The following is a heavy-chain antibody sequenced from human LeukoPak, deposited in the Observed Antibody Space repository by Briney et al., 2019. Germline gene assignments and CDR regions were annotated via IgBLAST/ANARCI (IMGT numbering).Heavy chain of an antibody. J-gene: IGHJ4*02. V-gene: IGHV3-23*01. Sequence: GGSLRLSCVVSRFTFSSFPMSWVRQAPGGGLEWVSVISESGDVTHYGDSMKGRFAISRDNTKNTLSLQMTSLRAEDTAVYYCARDDYGDRRESGYWGQRTLVTVSS. CDR1: RFTFSSFP. D-gene: IGHD4-17*01. CDR3: ARDDYGDRRESGY. CDR2: ISESGDVT.